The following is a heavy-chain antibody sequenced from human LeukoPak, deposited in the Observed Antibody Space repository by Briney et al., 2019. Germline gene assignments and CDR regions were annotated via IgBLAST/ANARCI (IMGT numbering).Heavy chain of an antibody. J-gene: IGHJ6*02. CDR3: ARDRYDWNYGYYYGVDV. CDR2: ISSSSSYI. Sequence: PGGSLRLSCAASGFTFSSYSMNWVRQAPGKGLEWVASISSSSSYIYYADSVKGRFTISRDNAKNSLYLQMNSLRAEDTAVYYCARDRYDWNYGYYYGVDVWGQGTTVTVSS. D-gene: IGHD1-7*01. CDR1: GFTFSSYS. V-gene: IGHV3-21*01.